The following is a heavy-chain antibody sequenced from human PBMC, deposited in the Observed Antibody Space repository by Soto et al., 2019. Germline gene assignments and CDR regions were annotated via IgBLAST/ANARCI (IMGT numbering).Heavy chain of an antibody. J-gene: IGHJ4*02. D-gene: IGHD6-13*01. CDR3: ARGMEGAAAAPNAFDY. CDR2: IWYDGSNK. V-gene: IGHV3-33*01. Sequence: GGSLRLSCAASGFTFSSYGMHWVRQAPGKGLEWVAVIWYDGSNKYYADSVKGRFTISRDNSKNTLYLQMNSLRAEDTAVYYCARGMEGAAAAPNAFDYWGQGTLVTVSS. CDR1: GFTFSSYG.